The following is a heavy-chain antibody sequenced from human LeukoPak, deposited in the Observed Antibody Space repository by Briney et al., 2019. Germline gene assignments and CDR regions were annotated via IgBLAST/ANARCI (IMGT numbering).Heavy chain of an antibody. J-gene: IGHJ4*02. CDR3: ARGGATYYDFWSDY. Sequence: SETLSLTCTVSGGSICGYCWSWIRQPAGKGLEWIGRVYSSGSTNYNPSLRSRVTMSVDTSKNQFSLKLRSVTAADTAVYYCARGGATYYDFWSDYWGQGTLVTVSS. CDR2: VYSSGST. CDR1: GGSICGYC. D-gene: IGHD3-3*01. V-gene: IGHV4-4*07.